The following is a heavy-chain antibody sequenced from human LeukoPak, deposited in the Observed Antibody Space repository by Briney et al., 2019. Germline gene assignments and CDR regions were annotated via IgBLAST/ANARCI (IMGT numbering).Heavy chain of an antibody. Sequence: TLSLTCTVSGGSISSGGYYWSWIRPHPGKGLEWIGYIYYSGSTYYNPSPKSRVTISVDTSKNQFSLKLSPVTAADTAVYYCARGEGYCSSTSCYTYYYGMDVWGQGTTVTVSS. CDR2: IYYSGST. J-gene: IGHJ6*02. V-gene: IGHV4-31*03. CDR3: ARGEGYCSSTSCYTYYYGMDV. CDR1: GGSISSGGYY. D-gene: IGHD2-2*02.